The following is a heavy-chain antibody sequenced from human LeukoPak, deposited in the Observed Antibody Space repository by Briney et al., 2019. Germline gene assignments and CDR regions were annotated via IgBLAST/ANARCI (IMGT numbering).Heavy chain of an antibody. Sequence: SETLSLTRTVSGGSISSYYWSWIRQPPGKGLEWIGYIYYSGSTNYNPSLKSRVTISVDTSKNQFSLKLSSVTAADTAVYYCARVHSSGYYHYFDYWGQGTLVTVSS. CDR1: GGSISSYY. CDR3: ARVHSSGYYHYFDY. CDR2: IYYSGST. D-gene: IGHD3-22*01. J-gene: IGHJ4*02. V-gene: IGHV4-59*01.